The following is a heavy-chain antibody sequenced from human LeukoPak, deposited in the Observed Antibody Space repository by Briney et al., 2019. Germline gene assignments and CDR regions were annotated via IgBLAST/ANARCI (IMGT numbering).Heavy chain of an antibody. Sequence: GGSLRLSCAASGFTFSSYAMNWVRQAPGRGPEWVSGFSGSGGTTYYADSVKGRFTISRDNSKNTLYLQMNSLRAEDTAVYYCANGNRCTSPNCLGYYYFYMDVWGKGTTVTVSS. CDR1: GFTFSSYA. J-gene: IGHJ6*03. CDR3: ANGNRCTSPNCLGYYYFYMDV. V-gene: IGHV3-23*01. D-gene: IGHD2-8*01. CDR2: FSGSGGTT.